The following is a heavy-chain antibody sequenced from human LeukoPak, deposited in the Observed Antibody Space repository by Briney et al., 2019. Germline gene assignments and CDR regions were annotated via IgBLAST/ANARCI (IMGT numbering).Heavy chain of an antibody. Sequence: GASVKVSCKASGYTFTSYGISWVRQAPGQGLEWMGRIIPILGIANYAQKFQGRVTITADKSTSTAYMELSSLRSEDTAVYYCARGLRLLDYWGQGTLVTVSS. D-gene: IGHD2-21*01. V-gene: IGHV1-69*04. J-gene: IGHJ4*02. CDR1: GYTFTSYG. CDR2: IIPILGIA. CDR3: ARGLRLLDY.